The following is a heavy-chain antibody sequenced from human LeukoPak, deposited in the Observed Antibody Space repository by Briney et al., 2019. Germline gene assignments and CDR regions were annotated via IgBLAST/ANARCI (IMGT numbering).Heavy chain of an antibody. V-gene: IGHV1-2*02. Sequence: ASVTVSCKASGYTFTGYYMHWVRQSPGQGLEWMGWINPNSGGTNYAQKFQGRVTMTRDTSISTAYMKLSRLRSDDTAVYYCTRGIPSDSSSGDYFDYWGQGTLVTVSS. CDR2: INPNSGGT. J-gene: IGHJ4*02. CDR3: TRGIPSDSSSGDYFDY. CDR1: GYTFTGYY. D-gene: IGHD6-13*01.